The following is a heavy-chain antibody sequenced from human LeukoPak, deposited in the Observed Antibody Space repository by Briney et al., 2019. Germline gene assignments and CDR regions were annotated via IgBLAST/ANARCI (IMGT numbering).Heavy chain of an antibody. Sequence: ASVKVSCKASGDTFTCYYMHWVRQAPGQGLEWMGWINPNSGATNYAQKFQGRVTMTRDTSISTAYMELSRLRSDDTAVYYCARESSMRGADAFDIWGQGTMVTVSS. CDR1: GDTFTCYY. V-gene: IGHV1-2*02. CDR3: ARESSMRGADAFDI. J-gene: IGHJ3*02. CDR2: INPNSGAT. D-gene: IGHD1-26*01.